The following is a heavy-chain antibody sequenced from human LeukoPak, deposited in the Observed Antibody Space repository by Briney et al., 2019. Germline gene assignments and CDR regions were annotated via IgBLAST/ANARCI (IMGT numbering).Heavy chain of an antibody. Sequence: SETLSLTCTVSGGSISSGGYYWSWIRQPPGKGLEWIGYIYHSGSTYYNPSLKSRVTISVDTSKNQFSLKLSSVTAADTAVYYCASYCYDSSGYYYGYWGQGTLVTVSS. CDR1: GGSISSGGYY. V-gene: IGHV4-30-2*01. J-gene: IGHJ4*02. CDR2: IYHSGST. CDR3: ASYCYDSSGYYYGY. D-gene: IGHD3-22*01.